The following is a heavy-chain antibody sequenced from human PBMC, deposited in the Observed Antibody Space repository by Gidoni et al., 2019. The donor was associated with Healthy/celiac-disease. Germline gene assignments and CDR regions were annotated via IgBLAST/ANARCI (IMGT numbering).Heavy chain of an antibody. Sequence: QVQLVQSGAEVKKPGSAVKVSCKASGGTFSSYAISWVRQAPGQGLEWMGGLIPIFGTANYAQKFQGRVTITADESTSTASMELSSLRSEDTAVYYCARCESSGWYFRAFDIWGQGTMVTVSS. D-gene: IGHD6-19*01. CDR3: ARCESSGWYFRAFDI. CDR2: LIPIFGTA. CDR1: GGTFSSYA. V-gene: IGHV1-69*01. J-gene: IGHJ3*02.